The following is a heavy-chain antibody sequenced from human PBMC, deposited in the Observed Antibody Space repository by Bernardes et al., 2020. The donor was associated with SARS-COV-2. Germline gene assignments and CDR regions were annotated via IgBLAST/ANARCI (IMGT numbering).Heavy chain of an antibody. Sequence: GGSLRLHCAASGFTFSSYGMHWVRQAPGKGLEWVAVISYDGSNKYYADSVKGRFTIARDNSKHTLYLQMNSLRAEDTAVYYCARDQAADIITSWFDPWGQGTLVTVSS. CDR3: ARDQAADIITSWFDP. D-gene: IGHD3-22*01. CDR2: ISYDGSNK. J-gene: IGHJ5*02. V-gene: IGHV3-30*03. CDR1: GFTFSSYG.